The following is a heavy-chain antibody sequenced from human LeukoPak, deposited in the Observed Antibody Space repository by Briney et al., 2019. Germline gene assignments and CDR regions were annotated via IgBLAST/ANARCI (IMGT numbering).Heavy chain of an antibody. CDR2: ISGSRK. CDR1: GFSFSDYY. CDR3: ARGPQRGVIMN. V-gene: IGHV3-11*06. Sequence: GGSLRLSCAASGFSFSDYYMNWIRQAPGKGLEWVSHISGSRKYVSHADSVKGRSTISRDNAKNSLYLQLSSLRVEDTAIYYCARGPQRGVIMNWGQGTLVTVSS. J-gene: IGHJ4*02. D-gene: IGHD3-10*01.